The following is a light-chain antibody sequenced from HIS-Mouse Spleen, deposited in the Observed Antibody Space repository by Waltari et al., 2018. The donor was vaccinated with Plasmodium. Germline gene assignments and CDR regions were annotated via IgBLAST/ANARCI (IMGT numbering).Light chain of an antibody. CDR1: SSDVGGYNY. J-gene: IGLJ2*01. CDR2: EVS. CDR3: SSYAGSNNLV. Sequence: QSALTQPPSASGSPGQSVTISCTGTSSDVGGYNYASWYQQHPGKAPKLMIYEVSKRPSGVPERCSGSKSGNTASLTVSGLQAEDEADYYCSSYAGSNNLVFGGGTKLTVL. V-gene: IGLV2-8*01.